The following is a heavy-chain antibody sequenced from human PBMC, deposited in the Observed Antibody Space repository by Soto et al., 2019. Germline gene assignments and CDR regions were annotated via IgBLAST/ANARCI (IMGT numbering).Heavy chain of an antibody. V-gene: IGHV4-39*01. CDR2: IYYSGST. D-gene: IGHD4-17*01. CDR3: ASNSTVGDVLA. J-gene: IGHJ5*02. CDR1: GGSISSSHYC. Sequence: SETLSLTCAVSGGSISSSHYCWGWIRQPPGKGLEWIGSIYYSGSTYYNPSLKSRVTISVDTSKNQFSLKLNSVTAADTAVYYCASNSTVGDVLAWGQGTLVTVSS.